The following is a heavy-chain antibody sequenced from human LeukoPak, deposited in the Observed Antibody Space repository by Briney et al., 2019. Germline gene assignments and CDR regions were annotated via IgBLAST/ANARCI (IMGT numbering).Heavy chain of an antibody. CDR1: GFTFSSYG. D-gene: IGHD1-26*01. CDR3: ARDTGVGATGWDCFDY. CDR2: IWYDGGNK. J-gene: IGHJ4*02. V-gene: IGHV3-33*01. Sequence: ERSLRLSCAASGFTFSSYGMHWVRQAPGKGLEWVAVIWYDGGNKYYADSVKGRFTISRDNSKNTLYLQMNSLRAEDTAVYYCARDTGVGATGWDCFDYWGQGTLVTVSS.